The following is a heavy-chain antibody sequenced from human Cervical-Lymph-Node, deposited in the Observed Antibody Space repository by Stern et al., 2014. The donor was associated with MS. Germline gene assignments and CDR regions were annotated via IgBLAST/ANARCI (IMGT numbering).Heavy chain of an antibody. Sequence: VQLVQSGGGLIQPGGSLRLSCGASGFTVSSNYMSWVRQAPGKGLEWVSLIYSDGSTYYSDSVKGRFTISRDRSKNTMYLQMNSLRAEDTAVYYCARAIFGVVTPTMVPDAFENWGQGTRVTVSS. CDR3: ARAIFGVVTPTMVPDAFEN. D-gene: IGHD3-3*01. V-gene: IGHV3-53*01. J-gene: IGHJ3*02. CDR2: IYSDGST. CDR1: GFTVSSNY.